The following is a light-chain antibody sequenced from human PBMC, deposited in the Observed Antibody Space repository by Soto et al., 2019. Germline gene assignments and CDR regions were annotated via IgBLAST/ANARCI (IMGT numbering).Light chain of an antibody. Sequence: QSVLTQPASVSGSPGQSITISCTGTGNDVGAYDYISWYQHHPGKAPKLIIYEVAYRPSGISNRFSGSKSGNTASLTISGLQAEDEAYYYCTSYSRNTTAVFGGGTKVTVL. V-gene: IGLV2-14*01. CDR1: GNDVGAYDY. J-gene: IGLJ3*02. CDR2: EVA. CDR3: TSYSRNTTAV.